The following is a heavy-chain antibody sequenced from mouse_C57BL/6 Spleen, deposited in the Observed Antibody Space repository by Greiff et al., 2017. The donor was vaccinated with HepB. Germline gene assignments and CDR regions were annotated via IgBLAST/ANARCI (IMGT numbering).Heavy chain of an antibody. J-gene: IGHJ2*01. V-gene: IGHV1-82*01. D-gene: IGHD2-3*01. CDR1: GYAFSSSW. CDR2: IYPGDGDT. CDR3: ARGVYDGYFDY. Sequence: VKLQESGPELVKPGASVKISCKASGYAFSSSWMNWVKQRPGKGLEWIGRIYPGDGDTNYNGKFKGKATLTADKSSSTAYMQLSSLTSEDSAVYFCARGVYDGYFDYWGQGTTLTVSS.